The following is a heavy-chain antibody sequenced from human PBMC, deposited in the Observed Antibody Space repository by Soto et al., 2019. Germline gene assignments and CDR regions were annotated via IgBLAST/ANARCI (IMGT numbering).Heavy chain of an antibody. J-gene: IGHJ4*02. D-gene: IGHD2-15*01. CDR3: AREGFPLAAASGPFDC. Sequence: GASVKVSCKAAGYTFTSYYMHWVRQAPGQGLEWMGIINPSGGSTSYAQKFQGRVTMTRDTSTSTVYMELSSLRSEDTAVYYCAREGFPLAAASGPFDCWGQGTLVTVSA. CDR2: INPSGGST. CDR1: GYTFTSYY. V-gene: IGHV1-46*03.